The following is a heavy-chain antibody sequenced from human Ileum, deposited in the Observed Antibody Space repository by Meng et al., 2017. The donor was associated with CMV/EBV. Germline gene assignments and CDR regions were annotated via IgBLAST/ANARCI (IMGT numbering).Heavy chain of an antibody. CDR1: GGSISTKSGY. CDR3: ARDRTVGPTPDGSLGA. J-gene: IGHJ4*02. D-gene: IGHD1-26*01. CDR2: VHYTGTT. V-gene: IGHV4-39*07. Sequence: QVQLQGSGPGLVKPSETLSLTCTVSGGSISTKSGYWGWVRQPPGKGLEWIATVHYTGTTYYNPSLKSPVIISIDTSKNQFSLRLTSVTAADTAVYYCARDRTVGPTPDGSLGAWGQGTLVTVSS.